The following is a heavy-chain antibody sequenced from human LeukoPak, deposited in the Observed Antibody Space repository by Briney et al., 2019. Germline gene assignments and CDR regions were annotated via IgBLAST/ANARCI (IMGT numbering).Heavy chain of an antibody. CDR3: ARHGSSGVVITNFDY. V-gene: IGHV4-39*01. CDR2: MFYSGIT. Sequence: PSETLSLTCSVSGGSISSSDYYWGWNRQPPGKGLEWIGTMFYSGITYYSPSLKSRVTISVDTSKNQFSLKLSSVTAADTAVYFCARHGSSGVVITNFDYWGQGTLVTVSS. D-gene: IGHD3-3*01. CDR1: GGSISSSDYY. J-gene: IGHJ4*02.